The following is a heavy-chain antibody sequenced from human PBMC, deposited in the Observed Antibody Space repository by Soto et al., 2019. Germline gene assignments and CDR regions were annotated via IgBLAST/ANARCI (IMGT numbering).Heavy chain of an antibody. CDR2: IYSAGNT. Sequence: EVQLVESGGDLVQPGGSLRLSCAASGFTVTSSYMVWVRQAPGKGLEWVAMIYSAGNTYYGDSVKGRFNISRDMPENKMYLQMNSLRADDPAVYYCARSRKLWREFGPWGQGTLVTVSS. CDR3: ARSRKLWREFGP. CDR1: GFTVTSSY. J-gene: IGHJ5*02. V-gene: IGHV3-53*04. D-gene: IGHD2-15*01.